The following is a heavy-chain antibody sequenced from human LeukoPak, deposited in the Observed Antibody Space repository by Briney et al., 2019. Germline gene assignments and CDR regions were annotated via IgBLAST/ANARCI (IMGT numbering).Heavy chain of an antibody. CDR1: GGSISSYY. CDR3: AREGLGYYDSSGYYYGSWFDP. CDR2: IYYSGST. Sequence: PSETLSLTCTVSGGSISSYYWSWIRQPPGKGLEWIGYIYYSGSTNYSPSLKSRVTISVDTSKNQFSLKLSSVTAADTAVYYCAREGLGYYDSSGYYYGSWFDPWGQGTLVTVSS. J-gene: IGHJ5*02. V-gene: IGHV4-59*01. D-gene: IGHD3-22*01.